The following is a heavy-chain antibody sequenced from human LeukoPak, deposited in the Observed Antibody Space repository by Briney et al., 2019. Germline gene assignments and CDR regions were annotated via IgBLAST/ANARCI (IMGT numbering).Heavy chain of an antibody. V-gene: IGHV4-59*01. D-gene: IGHD5-18*01. Sequence: PSETLSLTCIVSGGSISSDYWSWIRQPPGKGLEWIGYIHYSGSTNYNPSLKSRVTISVDTSKNQLSLKLSSVTAADTAVYYCARGQGYSYGYAYWGQGTLVTVSS. CDR2: IHYSGST. J-gene: IGHJ4*02. CDR3: ARGQGYSYGYAY. CDR1: GGSISSDY.